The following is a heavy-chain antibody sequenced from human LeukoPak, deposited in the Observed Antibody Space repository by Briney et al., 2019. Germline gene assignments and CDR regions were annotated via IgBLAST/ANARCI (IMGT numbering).Heavy chain of an antibody. J-gene: IGHJ6*02. Sequence: GGSLRLSCAASGFTFSSYWMHWVRQAPGKGLVWVSHINSDGSSTNYADSVKGRFTISRDNAKNTLYLQMNSLRAEDTAVYYCARTYIVVVPADNPTYYYYGMDVWGQGTTVTVSS. D-gene: IGHD2-2*01. V-gene: IGHV3-74*01. CDR1: GFTFSSYW. CDR3: ARTYIVVVPADNPTYYYYGMDV. CDR2: INSDGSST.